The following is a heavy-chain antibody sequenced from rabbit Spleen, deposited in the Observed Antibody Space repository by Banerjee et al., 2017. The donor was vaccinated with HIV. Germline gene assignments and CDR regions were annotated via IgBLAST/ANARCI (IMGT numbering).Heavy chain of an antibody. D-gene: IGHD6-1*01. J-gene: IGHJ4*01. V-gene: IGHV1S45*01. Sequence: QEQLVESGGGLVKPGASLTLTCKASGFSFSNKAVMCWVRQAPGKGLEWIACINAITGKAVYANWAKGRFTCSKTSSTTVTLQMTSLTAADTATYFCARDEVYAGYAGFGYATLHDFNLWGPGTLVTVS. CDR2: INAITGKA. CDR1: GFSFSNKAV. CDR3: ARDEVYAGYAGFGYATLHDFNL.